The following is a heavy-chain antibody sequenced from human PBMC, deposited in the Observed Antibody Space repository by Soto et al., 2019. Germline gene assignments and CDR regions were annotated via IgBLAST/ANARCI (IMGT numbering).Heavy chain of an antibody. CDR3: ARIAASGRGWDV. CDR1: GFTFSRYW. CDR2: IKQDGSEA. J-gene: IGHJ6*02. Sequence: EVQLVESGGGLVQPGGSLRLSCVDSGFTFSRYWMSWVRQAPVKGMAWVGNIKQDGSEAHYVDSVKGRFTISRDNAKNSMYLQMNSLRAEDTAVYYCARIAASGRGWDVWGQGTTVVVSS. V-gene: IGHV3-7*01. D-gene: IGHD6-13*01.